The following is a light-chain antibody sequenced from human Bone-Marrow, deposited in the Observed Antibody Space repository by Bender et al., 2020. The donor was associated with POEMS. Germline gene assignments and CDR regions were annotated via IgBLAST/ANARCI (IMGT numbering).Light chain of an antibody. CDR2: GNN. CDR1: SSNIGAGYD. CDR3: SSYSSSSIHYV. V-gene: IGLV1-40*01. Sequence: SDLTQPASVSGSPGQSITISCTGSSSNIGAGYDVHWYQQFPGTAPRLLIYGNNNRPSGVPDRFSGSKSGNTASLTISGLQTEDEADYFCSSYSSSSIHYVFGTATMVTVL. J-gene: IGLJ1*01.